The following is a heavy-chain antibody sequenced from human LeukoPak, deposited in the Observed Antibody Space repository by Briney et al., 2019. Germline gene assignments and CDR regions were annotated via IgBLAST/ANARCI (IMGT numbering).Heavy chain of an antibody. J-gene: IGHJ6*03. Sequence: SVKVSCKASGGTFNSYAISWVRQAPGQGLEWMGGIIPIFGTANYAQRFQGKVTITTDESMNTAYMELSGLRSEDTAVYYCVRSGPAASNYYYYMDVWGKGTSVTVSS. V-gene: IGHV1-69*05. CDR3: VRSGPAASNYYYYMDV. D-gene: IGHD6-13*01. CDR2: IIPIFGTA. CDR1: GGTFNSYA.